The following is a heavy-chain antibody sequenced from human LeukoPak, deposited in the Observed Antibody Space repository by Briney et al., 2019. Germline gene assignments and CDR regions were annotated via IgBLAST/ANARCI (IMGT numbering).Heavy chain of an antibody. V-gene: IGHV1-18*01. Sequence: ASVKVSCKASGYTFTSYGISWVRQAPGQGLEWMGWISAYNGNTNYAQKLQGRVTMTTDTSMSTAYMELRSLRSDDTAVYYCARVPYYDILTGYSGPWGQGTLVTVSS. J-gene: IGHJ5*02. D-gene: IGHD3-9*01. CDR1: GYTFTSYG. CDR3: ARVPYYDILTGYSGP. CDR2: ISAYNGNT.